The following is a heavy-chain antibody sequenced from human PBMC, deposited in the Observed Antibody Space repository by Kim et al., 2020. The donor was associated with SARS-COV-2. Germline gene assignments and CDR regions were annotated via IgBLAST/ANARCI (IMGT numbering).Heavy chain of an antibody. CDR1: GFTFSSYA. CDR2: ISYDGSNK. Sequence: GGSLRLSCAASGFTFSSYAMHWVRQAPGKGLEWVAVISYDGSNKYYADSVKGRFTISRDNSKNTLYLQMNSLRAEDTAVYYCARDIVSTLLWFGELWGVDYWGQGTLVTVSS. V-gene: IGHV3-30-3*01. CDR3: ARDIVSTLLWFGELWGVDY. D-gene: IGHD3-10*01. J-gene: IGHJ4*02.